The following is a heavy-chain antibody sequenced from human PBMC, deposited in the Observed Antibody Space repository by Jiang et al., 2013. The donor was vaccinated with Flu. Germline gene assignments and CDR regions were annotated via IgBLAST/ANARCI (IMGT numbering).Heavy chain of an antibody. CDR2: IYYSGST. V-gene: IGHV4-31*02. J-gene: IGHJ3*02. CDR3: ASYALRSAFDI. Sequence: IYYSGSTYYNPSLKSRVTISVDTSKNQFSLKLSSVTAADTAVYYCASYALRSAFDIWGQGTMVTVSS. D-gene: IGHD3-16*01.